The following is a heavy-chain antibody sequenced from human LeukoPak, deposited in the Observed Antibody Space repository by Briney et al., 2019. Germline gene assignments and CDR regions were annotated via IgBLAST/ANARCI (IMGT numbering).Heavy chain of an antibody. CDR2: ISSSSSYI. D-gene: IGHD3-22*01. V-gene: IGHV3-21*01. CDR1: GFTFSSYS. CDR3: AREPSGRYYDSSGYPRDASDI. J-gene: IGHJ3*02. Sequence: PGGSLRLSCAASGFTFSSYSMNWVRQAPGKGLEWVSSISSSSSYIYYADSVKGRFTISRDNAKNSLYLQMNSLRAEDTAVYYCAREPSGRYYDSSGYPRDASDIWGQGTMVAVSS.